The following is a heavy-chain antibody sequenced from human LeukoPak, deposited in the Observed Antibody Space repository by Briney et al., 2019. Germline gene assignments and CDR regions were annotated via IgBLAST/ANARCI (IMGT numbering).Heavy chain of an antibody. Sequence: PGRSLRLSCAASGFTFEDYAMPWARQATAKGLEWGSGISWNSGSIAYADSVKGRFTISRDNAKNSLYLQMNSLTTEDTALYYCAKESRSSTCCYQDWGQGTLVTVSS. J-gene: IGHJ4*02. CDR3: AKESRSSTCCYQD. CDR2: ISWNSGSI. CDR1: GFTFEDYA. V-gene: IGHV3-9*01. D-gene: IGHD2-2*01.